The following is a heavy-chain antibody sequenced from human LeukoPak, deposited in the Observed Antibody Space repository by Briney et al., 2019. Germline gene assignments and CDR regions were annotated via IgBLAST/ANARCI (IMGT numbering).Heavy chain of an antibody. CDR3: AKSQIYYYDSSGFDY. J-gene: IGHJ4*02. CDR1: GFTFSSYA. CDR2: ISGSGGST. Sequence: PGGSLRLSCAASGFTFSSYAMSWVRQAPGRGLEWVSAISGSGGSTYYADSVKGRFTISRDNSKNTLYLQMNSLRAEDTAVYYCAKSQIYYYDSSGFDYWGQGTLVTVSS. V-gene: IGHV3-23*01. D-gene: IGHD3-22*01.